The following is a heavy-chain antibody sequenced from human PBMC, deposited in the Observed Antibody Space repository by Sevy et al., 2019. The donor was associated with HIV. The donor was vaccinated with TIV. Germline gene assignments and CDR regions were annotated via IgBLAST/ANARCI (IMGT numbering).Heavy chain of an antibody. Sequence: GGSLRLSCAASEFTFSDYYTSWIRQAPGKGLEWVSYISSSGSTIYYADSVKGRFTISRDNAKNSLYLQMNSLRAEDTAVYYCARVFGGSSWLKDSIDYWGQGTLVTVSS. CDR3: ARVFGGSSWLKDSIDY. J-gene: IGHJ4*02. CDR2: ISSSGSTI. CDR1: EFTFSDYY. V-gene: IGHV3-11*01. D-gene: IGHD6-13*01.